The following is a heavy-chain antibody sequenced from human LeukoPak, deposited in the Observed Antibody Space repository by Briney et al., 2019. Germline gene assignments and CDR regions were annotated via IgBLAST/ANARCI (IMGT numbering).Heavy chain of an antibody. Sequence: ASVKVSCKASGYTFTSYDINWVRQATGQGLEWMGWMNPNSGNTGYAQKFQGRVTTTRNTSISTAYMELSSLRSEDTAVYYCARDYKTYYYDSSGYYSWGQGTLVTVSS. D-gene: IGHD3-22*01. CDR3: ARDYKTYYYDSSGYYS. V-gene: IGHV1-8*01. CDR1: GYTFTSYD. J-gene: IGHJ4*02. CDR2: MNPNSGNT.